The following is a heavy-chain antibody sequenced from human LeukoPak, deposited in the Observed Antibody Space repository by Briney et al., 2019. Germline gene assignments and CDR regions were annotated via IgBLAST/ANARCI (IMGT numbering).Heavy chain of an antibody. J-gene: IGHJ3*02. D-gene: IGHD6-13*01. CDR1: GYSFTSYW. V-gene: IGHV5-51*01. CDR2: IYPGDSDT. CDR3: ARHGLRYSSSWYSPRNAFDI. Sequence: GESLKISCKGSGYSFTSYWIGWVRQMPGKGLEWMGIIYPGDSDTRYSPSFQGQVTISADKSISTAYLQWSSLKASDTAMYYCARHGLRYSSSWYSPRNAFDIWGQGTMVTVSS.